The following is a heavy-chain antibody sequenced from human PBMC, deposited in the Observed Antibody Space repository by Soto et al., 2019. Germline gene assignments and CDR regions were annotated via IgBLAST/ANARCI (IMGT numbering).Heavy chain of an antibody. CDR2: IYHSGST. CDR1: GGSISSGGYS. J-gene: IGHJ6*02. Sequence: SETLSLTCAVSGGSISSGGYSWSWIRQPPGKGLEWIGYIYHSGSTYYKPSLKSRVTISVDRSKNQFSLKLSSVTAADTAVYYCARRRGFPYYYGMDVWGQGTTVTVSS. D-gene: IGHD5-12*01. CDR3: ARRRGFPYYYGMDV. V-gene: IGHV4-30-2*01.